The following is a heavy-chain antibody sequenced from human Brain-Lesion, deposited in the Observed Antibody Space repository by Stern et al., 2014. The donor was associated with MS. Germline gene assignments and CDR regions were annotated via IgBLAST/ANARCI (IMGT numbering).Heavy chain of an antibody. Sequence: QVQLVQSGAEVKKPGASVKVSCKTSGYIFTGYYIHWVRQAPGQGLEWMAWINPNTGGTKNDQKFQSRVTMSRDTSISTAYVELSSLTSDDTAVYYCARDQRGITIFGVVTDYYYLGMDVWGQGTTVTVSS. CDR2: INPNTGGT. D-gene: IGHD3-3*01. V-gene: IGHV1-2*02. J-gene: IGHJ6*02. CDR1: GYIFTGYY. CDR3: ARDQRGITIFGVVTDYYYLGMDV.